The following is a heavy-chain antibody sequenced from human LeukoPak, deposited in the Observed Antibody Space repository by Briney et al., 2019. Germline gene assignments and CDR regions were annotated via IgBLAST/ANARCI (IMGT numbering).Heavy chain of an antibody. J-gene: IGHJ4*02. CDR2: IWYDGSNK. Sequence: PGRSLRLSCAASGFTFSSYGMHWVRQAPGKGLEWVAVIWYDGSNKYYADSVKGRFTISRDNSKNTLYLQVNSLRAEDTAVYYCAKDPYYGSGSYYLGYWGQGTLVTVSS. CDR3: AKDPYYGSGSYYLGY. CDR1: GFTFSSYG. V-gene: IGHV3-33*06. D-gene: IGHD3-10*01.